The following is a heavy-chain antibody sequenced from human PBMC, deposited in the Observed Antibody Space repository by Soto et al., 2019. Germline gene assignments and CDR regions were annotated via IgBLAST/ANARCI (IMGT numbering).Heavy chain of an antibody. Sequence: SVKVSCKASGGTFSSYAISWVRQAPGQGLEWMGGIIPIFGTANYAQKFQGRVTITADESTSTAYMELSSLRSEDTAVYYCARRINCSGGSCYYFDYWGQGTLVTVSS. CDR1: GGTFSSYA. CDR2: IIPIFGTA. D-gene: IGHD2-15*01. J-gene: IGHJ4*02. V-gene: IGHV1-69*13. CDR3: ARRINCSGGSCYYFDY.